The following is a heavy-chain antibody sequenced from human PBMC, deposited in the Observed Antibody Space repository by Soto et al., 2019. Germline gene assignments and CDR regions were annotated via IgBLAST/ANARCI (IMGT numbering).Heavy chain of an antibody. J-gene: IGHJ6*02. CDR3: ACDLWGYCGTDCYPPDV. CDR2: MFNTGST. D-gene: IGHD2-21*02. V-gene: IGHV4-59*01. CDR1: GGSISRYY. Sequence: QVQLQESGPGLVKPSETLSLTCTVSGGSISRYYWSWIRQPPGKGLEWIGYMFNTGSTVYNPSFKSRVTISVDTSKNQCSLKLNSVTAADTAVYVCACDLWGYCGTDCYPPDVWGQGTTVTASS.